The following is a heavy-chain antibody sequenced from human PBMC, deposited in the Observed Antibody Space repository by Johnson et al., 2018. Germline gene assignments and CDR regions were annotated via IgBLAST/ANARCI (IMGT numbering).Heavy chain of an antibody. CDR1: GFTFSSYS. J-gene: IGHJ3*02. D-gene: IGHD2-2*01. CDR3: ARFGGSTSGWAFDI. Sequence: VQLVESGGGLVKPGGSLRLSCAASGFTFSSYSMNWVRQAPGKGLEWVSSISSSSSYIYYADSVTGRFTISRDNAKNSLYLQMNSLRAEDTAVYYCARFGGSTSGWAFDIWGQGTMVTVSS. CDR2: ISSSSSYI. V-gene: IGHV3-21*01.